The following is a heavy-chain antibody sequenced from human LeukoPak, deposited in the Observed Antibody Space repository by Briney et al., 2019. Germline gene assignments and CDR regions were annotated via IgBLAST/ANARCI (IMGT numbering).Heavy chain of an antibody. D-gene: IGHD4-17*01. CDR1: RFTFSSYT. CDR3: TRGSYGDYD. Sequence: PGGSLRLSCSASRFTFSSYTMNWVRQAPGKGLEWVSSIDPSSTYIYYADSVRGRFTISRDNAQNSLYLQMNSLRAEDTAVYYCTRGSYGDYDWGQGTLVTVSS. CDR2: IDPSSTYI. V-gene: IGHV3-21*01. J-gene: IGHJ4*02.